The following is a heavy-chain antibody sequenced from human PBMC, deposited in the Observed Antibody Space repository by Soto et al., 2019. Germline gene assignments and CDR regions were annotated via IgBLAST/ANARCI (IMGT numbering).Heavy chain of an antibody. V-gene: IGHV1-46*01. D-gene: IGHD2-15*01. CDR2: INPSGGST. CDR1: GYTFTSYY. Sequence: GASVKVSCKASGYTFTSYYMHWVRQAPGQGLEWIGIINPSGGSTSYAQKIQGRVTMTRDTSTSTVYMELSSLRSEDTAVYYCARDIVVVVAAGSYYYYGMDVWGQGTTVTVSS. J-gene: IGHJ6*02. CDR3: ARDIVVVVAAGSYYYYGMDV.